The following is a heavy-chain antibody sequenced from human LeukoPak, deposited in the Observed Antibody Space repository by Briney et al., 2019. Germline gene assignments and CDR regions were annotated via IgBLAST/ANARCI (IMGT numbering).Heavy chain of an antibody. CDR3: ARMAPYYYETSGYDY. D-gene: IGHD3-22*01. CDR2: ISRTGNTI. J-gene: IGHJ4*02. V-gene: IGHV3-48*02. CDR1: GFTFSSYG. Sequence: GGSLRLSCAASGFTFSSYGMNWVRQAPGKGLEWISYISRTGNTIYYADSVKGRFTISRDNVKNSMYLQMNSLRDEDTAVYYCARMAPYYYETSGYDYWGQGALVTVSS.